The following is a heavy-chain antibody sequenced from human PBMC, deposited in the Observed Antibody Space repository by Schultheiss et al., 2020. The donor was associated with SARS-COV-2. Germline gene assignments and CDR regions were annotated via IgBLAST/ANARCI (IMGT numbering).Heavy chain of an antibody. V-gene: IGHV3-72*01. D-gene: IGHD4-23*01. CDR1: GFTFTKAW. CDR2: IRSKANSYAT. Sequence: GGSLRLSCEASGFTFTKAWMSWVRQAPGKGLEWVGRIRSKANSYATAYAASVKGRFTISRDNAKNSLYLQMNSLRAEDTAVYYCARVLGGATVVTLAFDYWGQGTLVTVSS. CDR3: ARVLGGATVVTLAFDY. J-gene: IGHJ4*02.